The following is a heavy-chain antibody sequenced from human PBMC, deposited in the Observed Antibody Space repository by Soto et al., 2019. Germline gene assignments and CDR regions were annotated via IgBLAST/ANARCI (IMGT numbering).Heavy chain of an antibody. CDR3: ARQRVGGREINPYYYGMFV. J-gene: IGHJ6*02. D-gene: IGHD1-26*01. CDR1: AGSISSSSYY. CDR2: IYYSGST. Sequence: QLQLQESGPGLVKPSETLSLTCTVSAGSISSSSYYWGWIRQPPRKGLEWIGSIYYSGSTYYNPSLRRRSTISVDTSKNQFSLRRSSVSAADTAVYYCARQRVGGREINPYYYGMFVWGRGTTVTVSS. V-gene: IGHV4-39*01.